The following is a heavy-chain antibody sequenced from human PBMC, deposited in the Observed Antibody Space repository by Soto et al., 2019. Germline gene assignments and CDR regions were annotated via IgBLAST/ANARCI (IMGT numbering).Heavy chain of an antibody. CDR3: ARGDRFRCSGDRCFSDGLFLS. CDR2: INGSSSTM. D-gene: IGHD2-15*01. CDR1: GFTFGIYS. Sequence: EVQLVESGGGLVQRGGSLRLSCAASGFTFGIYSMNWVRQAPGKGLEWISYINGSSSTMYYADSVKGRFIISRDNADNCLYLQINSLRDADTAVYYCARGDRFRCSGDRCFSDGLFLSWGQGTLVTVSS. J-gene: IGHJ5*02. V-gene: IGHV3-48*02.